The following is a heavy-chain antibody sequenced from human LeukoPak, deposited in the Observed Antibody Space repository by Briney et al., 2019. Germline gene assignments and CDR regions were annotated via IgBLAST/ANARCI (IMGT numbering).Heavy chain of an antibody. CDR2: ISYDGNDK. CDR1: EFTFNIYG. Sequence: GRSLRLSCAASEFTFNIYGMHWVRQAPGKGLEWVAVISYDGNDKYYADSVKGRFTVSRDNSKNTLYLQMNSLRTEDTAAYYCAKTSNYYDTYGMDVWGQGTAVAVSS. D-gene: IGHD3-22*01. CDR3: AKTSNYYDTYGMDV. J-gene: IGHJ6*02. V-gene: IGHV3-30*18.